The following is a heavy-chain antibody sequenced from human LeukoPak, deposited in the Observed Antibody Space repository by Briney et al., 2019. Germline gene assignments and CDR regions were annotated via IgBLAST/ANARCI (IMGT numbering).Heavy chain of an antibody. D-gene: IGHD2-15*01. CDR3: AKDARLYCSGGSCYGMDV. V-gene: IGHV3-53*01. Sequence: GGSLGLSCAASGFTVSSNYMSWVRQAPGKGLEWVSVIYSGGSTYYADSVKGRFTISRDNSKNTLYLQMNSLRAEDTAVYYCAKDARLYCSGGSCYGMDVWGQGTTVTVSS. CDR2: IYSGGST. J-gene: IGHJ6*02. CDR1: GFTVSSNY.